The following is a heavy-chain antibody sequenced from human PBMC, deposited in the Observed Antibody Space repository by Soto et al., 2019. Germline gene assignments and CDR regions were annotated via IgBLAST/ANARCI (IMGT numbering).Heavy chain of an antibody. D-gene: IGHD4-17*01. V-gene: IGHV2-5*02. CDR3: AHRTGYGALFDF. CDR1: GFSLSTSGVS. J-gene: IGHJ4*02. Sequence: QITLKESGPTLVKPTQTLTLTCTFSGFSLSTSGVSVGWVRQAPGRALEWLALIYWDDHKHYSPSPNSRLTITTDTSKTQVVHTMTNLTPVDTATYYCAHRTGYGALFDFWGQGTLVTVSS. CDR2: IYWDDHK.